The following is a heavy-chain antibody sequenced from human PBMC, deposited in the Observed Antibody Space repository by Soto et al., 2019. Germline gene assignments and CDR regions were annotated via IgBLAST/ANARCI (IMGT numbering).Heavy chain of an antibody. V-gene: IGHV1-2*02. Sequence: GASVKVSCKASGYTFTGYYMHWVRQAPGHGLEWMGWINPNSGGTNYAQKFQGRVTMTRDTSISTAYMELSRLRSDDTAAYYCARNLANYNFSVMAVRGQGTTVSVCS. CDR1: GYTFTGYY. CDR3: ARNLANYNFSVMAV. J-gene: IGHJ6*02. CDR2: INPNSGGT.